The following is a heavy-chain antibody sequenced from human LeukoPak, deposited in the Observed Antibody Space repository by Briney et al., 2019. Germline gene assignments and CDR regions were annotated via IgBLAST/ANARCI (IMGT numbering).Heavy chain of an antibody. CDR1: GGSISSSNW. D-gene: IGHD3-9*01. CDR3: ARGRPNYDILTGYVGY. V-gene: IGHV4-4*02. Sequence: SETLSLTCAVSGGSISSSNWWSWVRQPPGKGLEWIGEIYHSGSTNYNPSLKSRVTISVGKSKNQFSLKLSSVTAADTAVYYCARGRPNYDILTGYVGYWGQGTLVTVSS. CDR2: IYHSGST. J-gene: IGHJ4*02.